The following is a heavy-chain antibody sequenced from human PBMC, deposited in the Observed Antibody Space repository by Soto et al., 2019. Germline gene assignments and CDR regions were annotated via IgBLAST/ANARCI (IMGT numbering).Heavy chain of an antibody. Sequence: QVQLQESGPGLVKPSQTLSLTCTVSGGSISSGGYYWSWIRQHPGKGLEWIGYIYYSGSTYYNPSLKSRVTISVDTSKNQFSLKLSSVTAADTAVYYCARDTTPSYGDYVGIDLSFDIWGQGTMVTVSS. V-gene: IGHV4-31*03. CDR3: ARDTTPSYGDYVGIDLSFDI. D-gene: IGHD4-17*01. J-gene: IGHJ3*02. CDR1: GGSISSGGYY. CDR2: IYYSGST.